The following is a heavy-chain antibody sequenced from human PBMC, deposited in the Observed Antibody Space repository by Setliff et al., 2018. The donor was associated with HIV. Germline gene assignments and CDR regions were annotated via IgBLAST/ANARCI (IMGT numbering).Heavy chain of an antibody. CDR1: GGSINSGAYL. V-gene: IGHV4-39*01. Sequence: PSETLSLTCTVSGGSINSGAYLWAWIRQPPGKGLEWIGSMYHTGSTYYSPSLNSRFTISVDTSKNQFSLKLRSVTAADTAVYYCARQPLYNDYDWRYYYFDYWGQGSLVTVSS. D-gene: IGHD5-12*01. CDR2: MYHTGST. J-gene: IGHJ4*02. CDR3: ARQPLYNDYDWRYYYFDY.